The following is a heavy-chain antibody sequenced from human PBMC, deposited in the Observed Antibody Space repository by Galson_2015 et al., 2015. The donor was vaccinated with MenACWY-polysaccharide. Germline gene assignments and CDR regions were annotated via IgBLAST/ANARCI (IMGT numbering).Heavy chain of an antibody. CDR2: VFWDDDK. D-gene: IGHD3-3*01. J-gene: IGHJ4*02. V-gene: IGHV2-5*02. Sequence: PALVKPTQTLTLTCTLSGFSLSTSKVGVGWVRQPPGKALEWLAVVFWDDDKRYNPSLKSRVTITKDTSKNQVVLKMTNMEPEDTATYYCAHRLSGTEWYVYFFDYWGQGTLVTVSS. CDR3: AHRLSGTEWYVYFFDY. CDR1: GFSLSTSKVG.